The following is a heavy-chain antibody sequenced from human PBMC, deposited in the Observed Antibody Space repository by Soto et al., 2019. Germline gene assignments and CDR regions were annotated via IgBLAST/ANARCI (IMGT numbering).Heavy chain of an antibody. V-gene: IGHV1-69*13. CDR2: IIPRFGTT. CDR3: ARGRGLYNSGRSQLDY. Sequence: SVKVSCRASGDTFSRYTVNWVRQAPRQGLEWMGGIIPRFGTTNFAPTLQGRVTITADESTNTVYMELSSLRSEDTALYFCARGRGLYNSGRSQLDYWGQGTLVTVSS. D-gene: IGHD1-1*01. J-gene: IGHJ4*02. CDR1: GDTFSRYT.